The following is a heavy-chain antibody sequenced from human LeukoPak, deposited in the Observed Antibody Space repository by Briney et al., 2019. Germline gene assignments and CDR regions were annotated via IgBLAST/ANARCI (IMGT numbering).Heavy chain of an antibody. D-gene: IGHD4-17*01. J-gene: IGHJ4*02. CDR2: IIPIFGTA. Sequence: ASVNVSCKASGGTFSSYAISWVRQAPGQGLEWMGGIIPIFGTANYAQKFQGRVTITADESTSTAYMELSSLRSEDTAVYYCARGRHDYGDYVDPRFDYWGQGTLVTVSS. CDR3: ARGRHDYGDYVDPRFDY. CDR1: GGTFSSYA. V-gene: IGHV1-69*13.